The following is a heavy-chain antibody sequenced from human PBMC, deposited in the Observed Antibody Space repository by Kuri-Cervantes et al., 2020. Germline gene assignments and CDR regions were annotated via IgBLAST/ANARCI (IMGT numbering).Heavy chain of an antibody. CDR3: ARTHGSGWDFDY. J-gene: IGHJ4*02. CDR1: GFTFSSYA. CDR2: ISYDGSNK. V-gene: IGHV3-30-3*01. D-gene: IGHD6-19*01. Sequence: GESLKSSCAASGFTFSSYAMHWVRQAPGKGLEWVAVISYDGSNKYYADSVKGRFTISRDNSKNMLYLQMNSLRAEDTAVYYCARTHGSGWDFDYWGQGTLVTVSS.